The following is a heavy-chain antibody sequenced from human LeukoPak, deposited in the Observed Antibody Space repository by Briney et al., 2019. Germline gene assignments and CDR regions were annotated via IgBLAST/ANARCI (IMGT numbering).Heavy chain of an antibody. Sequence: GASVKVSCKASGGTFSSYAISWVRQAPGQGLEWMGIINPSGGSTSYAQKFQGRVTMTRDTSTSTVYMELSSLRSEDTAVYYCARAKYYYDSSGSDYYGMDVWGQGTTVTVSS. V-gene: IGHV1-46*01. CDR3: ARAKYYYDSSGSDYYGMDV. D-gene: IGHD3-22*01. J-gene: IGHJ6*02. CDR1: GGTFSSYA. CDR2: INPSGGST.